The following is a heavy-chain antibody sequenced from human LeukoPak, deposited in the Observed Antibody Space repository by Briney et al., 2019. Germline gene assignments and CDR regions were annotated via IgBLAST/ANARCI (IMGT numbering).Heavy chain of an antibody. CDR2: VYYSGST. CDR1: GGSISSSSYY. CDR3: ARQSAASGYYSIYYYGMDV. V-gene: IGHV4-39*01. D-gene: IGHD3-22*01. J-gene: IGHJ6*02. Sequence: SETLSLTCTVSGGSISSSSYYWGWIRQPPGKGLEWIGGVYYSGSTYYNPSLKSRVAISADTSKNQFSLKLSSVTAADTAVYYCARQSAASGYYSIYYYGMDVWGQGTTVTVSS.